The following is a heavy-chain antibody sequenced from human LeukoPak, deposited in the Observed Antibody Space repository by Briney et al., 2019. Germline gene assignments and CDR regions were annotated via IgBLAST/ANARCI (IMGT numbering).Heavy chain of an antibody. CDR3: ATATIFGVVLCY. Sequence: GGSLRLSCAASGFTFSSYAMHWVRQAPGKGLEWVAVISYDGSNKYYADSVRGRFTISRDNSKNTLYLQMNGLRTEDTAVYYCATATIFGVVLCYWGQGTLVTVSS. CDR2: ISYDGSNK. V-gene: IGHV3-30*04. CDR1: GFTFSSYA. D-gene: IGHD3-3*01. J-gene: IGHJ4*02.